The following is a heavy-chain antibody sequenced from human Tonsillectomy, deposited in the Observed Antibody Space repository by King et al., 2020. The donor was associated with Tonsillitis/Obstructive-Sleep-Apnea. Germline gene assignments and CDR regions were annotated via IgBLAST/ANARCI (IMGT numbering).Heavy chain of an antibody. CDR3: ARASEETARAGDD. J-gene: IGHJ4*02. CDR1: GGSISSSRYY. CDR2: IYYSGST. Sequence: QLQESGPGLVQPSEPLSLTCTVSGGSISSSRYYWGWIRQPPGKGLEWIGSIYYSGSTYYNPSLKSRVTISVDTSQNQFSLKLSSVTAADTAGDYGARASEETARAGDDWGQGTRGTGSA. V-gene: IGHV4-39*01. D-gene: IGHD5-18*01.